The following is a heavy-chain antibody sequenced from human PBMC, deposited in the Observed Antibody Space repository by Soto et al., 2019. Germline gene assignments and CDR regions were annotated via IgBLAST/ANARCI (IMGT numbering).Heavy chain of an antibody. J-gene: IGHJ5*02. D-gene: IGHD1-26*01. V-gene: IGHV4-39*01. CDR3: ANIVGAYAWFDP. Sequence: QLQLQESGPGLVKPSETLSLTCTVSGGSISSSSYYWGWIRQPPGKGLEWIGNIYYSGSTYYNPSLKSRVTISVDTSKNQFSLKLSSVTPADTALYYCANIVGAYAWFDPWGQGTLVTVSS. CDR2: IYYSGST. CDR1: GGSISSSSYY.